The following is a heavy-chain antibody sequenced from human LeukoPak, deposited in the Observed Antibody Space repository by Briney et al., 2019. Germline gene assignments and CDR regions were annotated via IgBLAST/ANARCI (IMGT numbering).Heavy chain of an antibody. CDR3: TRQGDDSSGYYPPEFDP. CDR1: GFTFGDYA. Sequence: PGGSLRLSCTASGFTFGDYAMSWVRQAPGKGLEWVGFIRSKAYGGTTEYAASVKGRFTISRDDSKSIAYLQTNSLKTEDTAVYYCTRQGDDSSGYYPPEFDPWGQGTLVTVSS. CDR2: IRSKAYGGTT. J-gene: IGHJ5*02. V-gene: IGHV3-49*04. D-gene: IGHD3-22*01.